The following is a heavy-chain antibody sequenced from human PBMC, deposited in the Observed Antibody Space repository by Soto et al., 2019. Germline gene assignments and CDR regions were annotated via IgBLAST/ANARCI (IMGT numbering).Heavy chain of an antibody. J-gene: IGHJ3*02. CDR1: GYTFTSYG. V-gene: IGHV1-18*01. D-gene: IGHD3-3*01. CDR2: ISAYNGNT. CDR3: ASQVITIFGDGAFDI. Sequence: ASVKVSCKASGYTFTSYGISWVRQAPGQGLEWMGWISAYNGNTNYAQKLQGRVTMTTDTSTSTAYMELRSLRSDDTAVYYCASQVITIFGDGAFDIWGQGTMVTVSS.